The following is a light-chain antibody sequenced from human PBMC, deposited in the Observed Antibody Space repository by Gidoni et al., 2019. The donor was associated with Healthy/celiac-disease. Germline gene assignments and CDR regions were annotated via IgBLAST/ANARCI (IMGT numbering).Light chain of an antibody. CDR1: PSVSSY. CDR2: DAS. Sequence: EILLTQSPATLSLSPGESSTLSCRASPSVSSYLAWYQQKPGQAPRLLIYDASNCATGIPARFSGSGSGTYVTLTISSLEPEDFAVYYCQQRSNWPRTFGQGTKVEIK. V-gene: IGKV3-11*01. J-gene: IGKJ1*01. CDR3: QQRSNWPRT.